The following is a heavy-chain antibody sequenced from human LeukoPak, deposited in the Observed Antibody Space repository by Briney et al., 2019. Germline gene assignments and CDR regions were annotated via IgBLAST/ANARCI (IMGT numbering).Heavy chain of an antibody. Sequence: GGSLRLSCAASGFSISNNGISWVRQAPGKGLEWVSYISSSGSTIYYADSVKGRFTISRDNAKNSLYLQMNSLRAEDTAVYYCARDSVLGSTYYDFWSGFDYWGQGTLVTVSS. CDR1: GFSISNNG. CDR3: ARDSVLGSTYYDFWSGFDY. V-gene: IGHV3-11*01. D-gene: IGHD3-3*01. J-gene: IGHJ4*02. CDR2: ISSSGSTI.